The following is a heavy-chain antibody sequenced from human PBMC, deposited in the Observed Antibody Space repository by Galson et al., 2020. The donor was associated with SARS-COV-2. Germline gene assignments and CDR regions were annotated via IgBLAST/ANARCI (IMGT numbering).Heavy chain of an antibody. CDR1: GFTFSDYY. CDR2: ISSSSSYT. Sequence: GGSLRLSCAASGFTFSDYYMSWIRQAPGKGLEWVSYISSSSSYTNYADSVKGRFTISRDNAKNSLYLQMNSLRAEDTAVYYCATERRQLARTQTFDYWGQGTLVTVSS. V-gene: IGHV3-11*06. J-gene: IGHJ4*02. D-gene: IGHD6-6*01. CDR3: ATERRQLARTQTFDY.